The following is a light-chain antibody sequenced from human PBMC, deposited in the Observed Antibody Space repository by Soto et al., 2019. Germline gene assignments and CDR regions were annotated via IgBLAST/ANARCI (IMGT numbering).Light chain of an antibody. Sequence: DIVMTQSPDSLAVSLGERATINCKSSQSVLYSSNNKNYLSWYQQKPGQPPKLLIYWASTRESGVPDRFSGSGSGTDFTLTISSLQAEDVAVYYCQQYHSTPRTFGGGTKGEIK. V-gene: IGKV4-1*01. CDR2: WAS. CDR3: QQYHSTPRT. CDR1: QSVLYSSNNKNY. J-gene: IGKJ4*01.